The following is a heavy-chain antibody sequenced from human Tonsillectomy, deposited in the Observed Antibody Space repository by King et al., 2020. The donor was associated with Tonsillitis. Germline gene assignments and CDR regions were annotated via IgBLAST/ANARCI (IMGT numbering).Heavy chain of an antibody. CDR2: ISSDGSKK. CDR3: AKARQWLVHFDY. CDR1: GFTFSSYG. D-gene: IGHD6-19*01. J-gene: IGHJ4*02. V-gene: IGHV3-30*18. Sequence: QLVQSGGGVVQPGRSLRLSCAASGFTFSSYGIHWVRQAPGKGLEWVAVISSDGSKKYYADSVRGRFTISRDNSKNPLYLQMNSLGADDTAVYYCAKARQWLVHFDYWGQGTVVTVSS.